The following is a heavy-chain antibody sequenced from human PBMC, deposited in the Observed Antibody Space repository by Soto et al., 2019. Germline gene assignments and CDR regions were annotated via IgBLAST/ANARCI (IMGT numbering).Heavy chain of an antibody. CDR1: GFTFSSYA. CDR3: AKRKLVTPFFDY. J-gene: IGHJ4*02. V-gene: IGHV3-23*01. D-gene: IGHD6-13*01. CDR2: ISGSGGST. Sequence: EVQLLESGGGLVQPGGSLRLSCAASGFTFSSYAMSWVRQAPGKGLEWVSAISGSGGSTYYADSVKGRFTISRDNSKNTLYLQMNSLRAEVTAVYYCAKRKLVTPFFDYWGQGTLVTVSS.